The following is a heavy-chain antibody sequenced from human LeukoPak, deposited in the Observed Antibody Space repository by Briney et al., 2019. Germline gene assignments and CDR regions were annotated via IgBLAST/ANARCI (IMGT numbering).Heavy chain of an antibody. V-gene: IGHV4-59*01. Sequence: SETLSLTCTVSGDSISGYYWSWIRQPPGKGLEWIGYSYYSGSTNYNPSLKSRVTISVDTSKNQFSLKLSSVTAADTAVYYCARLQSFYGSGSYYNDNWFDPWGQGTLVTVSS. J-gene: IGHJ5*02. D-gene: IGHD3-10*01. CDR1: GDSISGYY. CDR2: SYYSGST. CDR3: ARLQSFYGSGSYYNDNWFDP.